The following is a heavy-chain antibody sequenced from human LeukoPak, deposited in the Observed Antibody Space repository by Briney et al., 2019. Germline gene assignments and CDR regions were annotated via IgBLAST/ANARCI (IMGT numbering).Heavy chain of an antibody. J-gene: IGHJ4*02. CDR1: GDSVSRNNIA. V-gene: IGHV6-1*01. CDR2: TYYRSNWYN. D-gene: IGHD2-2*01. Sequence: SQTLSLTCDISGDSVSRNNIAWNWIRQSPSRGLEWLGRTYYRSNWYNEYAESVKSRLTISPDTSKNQFSLHLNSVTPEDTAVYYCARGRDAVVVPAADFDYWGQGTLVTVSS. CDR3: ARGRDAVVVPAADFDY.